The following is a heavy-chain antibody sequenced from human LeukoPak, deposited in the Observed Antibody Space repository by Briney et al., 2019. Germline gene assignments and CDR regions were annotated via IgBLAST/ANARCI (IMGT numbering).Heavy chain of an antibody. Sequence: ASVKVSCKASGYSFVGYYIHWVRQAPGQGLESMGWINPNNNGTNFAQKFQGRVTMTGDTSISTAYMELSRLRSDDTAVYYCARGSGNYYKAWFDPWGQGTLVTVSS. V-gene: IGHV1-2*02. CDR2: INPNNNGT. CDR3: ARGSGNYYKAWFDP. CDR1: GYSFVGYY. D-gene: IGHD3-10*01. J-gene: IGHJ5*02.